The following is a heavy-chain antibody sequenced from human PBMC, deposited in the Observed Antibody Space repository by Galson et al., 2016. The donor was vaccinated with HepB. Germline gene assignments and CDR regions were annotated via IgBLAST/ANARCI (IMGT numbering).Heavy chain of an antibody. J-gene: IGHJ4*02. Sequence: SLRLSCAASGLTFSNSGMTFSTSSMNWVRQAPGKGLEWISYISSRSSALYYAGSVLGRFTISRDNAKNSVYLQMNSLRAEDTAVYFCAKGNWNYPVWGQGALVTVSS. CDR2: ISSRSSAL. CDR1: GLTFSNSGMTFSTSS. D-gene: IGHD1-7*01. V-gene: IGHV3-48*04. CDR3: AKGNWNYPV.